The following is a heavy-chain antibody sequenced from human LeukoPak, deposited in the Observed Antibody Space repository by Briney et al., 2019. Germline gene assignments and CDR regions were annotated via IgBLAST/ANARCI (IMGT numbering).Heavy chain of an antibody. D-gene: IGHD4-17*01. V-gene: IGHV3-53*01. CDR3: ARRAGEYSHPYDY. J-gene: IGHJ4*02. Sequence: GGSLRLSCTVSGFTVSSNSMSWVRQAPGKGLEWVSFIYSGGNTLYSDSVKGRFTISRDNSKNTLYLQMNSLRAEDTAVYYCARRAGEYSHPYDYWGQGTLVTVSS. CDR2: IYSGGNT. CDR1: GFTVSSNS.